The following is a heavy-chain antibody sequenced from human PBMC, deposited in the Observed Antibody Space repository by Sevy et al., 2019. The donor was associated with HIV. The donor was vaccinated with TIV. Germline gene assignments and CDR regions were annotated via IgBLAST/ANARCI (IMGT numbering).Heavy chain of an antibody. CDR1: GFAFSSHA. V-gene: IGHV3-30-3*01. J-gene: IGHJ4*01. CDR3: ARDGGYSIKWYPLY. D-gene: IGHD6-13*01. Sequence: GGSLRLSCAASGFAFSSHAMHWVRQAPGKGLEWVAVISYEGTETFYAASVEGRFTISRDNSKNMLSLQINSLRPEDTAVYYCARDGGYSIKWYPLYWGHGTPVTVSS. CDR2: ISYEGTET.